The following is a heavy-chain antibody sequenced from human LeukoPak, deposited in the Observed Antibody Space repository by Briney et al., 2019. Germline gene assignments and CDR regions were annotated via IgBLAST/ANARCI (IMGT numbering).Heavy chain of an antibody. V-gene: IGHV4-61*02. D-gene: IGHD6-19*01. Sequence: PSETLSLTCTVSGGSISSGSYYWSWIRQPAGKGLEWIGRIYTSGSTNYNPSLKSRVTISVDTSKNQFSLKLSSVTAADTAVYYCARHLIAVAGEYFDYWGQGTLVTVSS. CDR3: ARHLIAVAGEYFDY. J-gene: IGHJ4*02. CDR2: IYTSGST. CDR1: GGSISSGSYY.